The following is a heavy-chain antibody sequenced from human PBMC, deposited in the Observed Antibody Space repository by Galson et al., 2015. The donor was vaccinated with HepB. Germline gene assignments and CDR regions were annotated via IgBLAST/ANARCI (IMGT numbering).Heavy chain of an antibody. V-gene: IGHV5-51*01. Sequence: QSGAEVKKPGESLKISCKGSGYSFTSYWIGWVRQMPGKGLEWMGIIYPGDSDTRYSPSFQGQVTISADKSISTAYLQWSSLKASDTAMYYCARHQQGYCSGGSCYSNWFDPWGQGTLVTVSS. CDR2: IYPGDSDT. CDR3: ARHQQGYCSGGSCYSNWFDP. CDR1: GYSFTSYW. D-gene: IGHD2-15*01. J-gene: IGHJ5*02.